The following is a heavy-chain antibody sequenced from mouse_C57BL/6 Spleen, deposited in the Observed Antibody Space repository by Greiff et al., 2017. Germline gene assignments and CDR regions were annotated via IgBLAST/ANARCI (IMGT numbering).Heavy chain of an antibody. D-gene: IGHD1-1*01. Sequence: EVQLQQSGAELVRPGASVKLSCTASGFNIKDDYMHWVKQRPEQGLEWIGWIDPENGDTEYASKFPGKATVTADTSSNTAYLPLRSLTSEATAVYYCATYGTTVVARYYYAMDYWGQGTSVTVSS. CDR1: GFNIKDDY. V-gene: IGHV14-4*01. J-gene: IGHJ4*01. CDR3: ATYGTTVVARYYYAMDY. CDR2: IDPENGDT.